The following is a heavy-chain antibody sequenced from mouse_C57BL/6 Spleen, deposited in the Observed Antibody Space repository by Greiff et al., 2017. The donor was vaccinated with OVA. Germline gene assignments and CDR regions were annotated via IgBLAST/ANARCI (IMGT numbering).Heavy chain of an antibody. J-gene: IGHJ1*03. V-gene: IGHV5-9-1*02. CDR2: ISSGGDYI. D-gene: IGHD1-1*01. CDR3: TRDSTVVATRYFDV. Sequence: EVQVVESGEGLVKPGGSLKLSCAASGFTFSSYAMSWVRQTPEKRLEWVAYISSGGDYIYYADTVKGRFTISRDNARNTLYLQMSSLKSEDTAMYYCTRDSTVVATRYFDVWGTGTTVTVSS. CDR1: GFTFSSYA.